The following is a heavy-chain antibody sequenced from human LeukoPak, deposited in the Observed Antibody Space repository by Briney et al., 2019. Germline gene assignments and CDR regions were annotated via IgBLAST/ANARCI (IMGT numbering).Heavy chain of an antibody. J-gene: IGHJ6*03. CDR3: ARGVYYGDYSYYYYYYMDV. V-gene: IGHV1-8*03. Sequence: ASVKVSCKASGYTFTSYDINWVRQATGQGLEWMGWMNPNSGNTGYAQKFQGRVTITRNTSISTAYMELSSLRSEDTAVYYCARGVYYGDYSYYYYYYMDVWGKGTTVTVSS. CDR2: MNPNSGNT. D-gene: IGHD4-17*01. CDR1: GYTFTSYD.